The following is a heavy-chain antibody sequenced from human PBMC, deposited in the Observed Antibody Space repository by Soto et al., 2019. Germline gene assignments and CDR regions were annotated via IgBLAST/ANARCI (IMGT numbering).Heavy chain of an antibody. Sequence: SETLSLTCTVSGGSVSSGNYNWGWIRQPPGKGPEWIGYIYYSGSTRDNPSLKSRLTISVDTSKNHFSLTLTSVNAADTAVYYCARGRNNWFDPWGQGTLVTVSS. V-gene: IGHV4-61*03. CDR3: ARGRNNWFDP. CDR2: IYYSGST. J-gene: IGHJ5*02. CDR1: GGSVSSGNYN.